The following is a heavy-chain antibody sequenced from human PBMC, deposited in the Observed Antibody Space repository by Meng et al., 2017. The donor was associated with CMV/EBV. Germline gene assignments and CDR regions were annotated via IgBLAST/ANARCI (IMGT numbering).Heavy chain of an antibody. CDR1: GFTFSSYG. CDR2: ISYDGSNK. CDR3: AKDFYDFWSGYLIDYYYYYGMDV. J-gene: IGHJ6*02. Sequence: GESLKISCAASGFTFSSYGMHWVRQAPGKGLEWVAVISYDGSNKYYADSVKGRFTISRDNSKNTLYLQMNSLRAEDTAVYYCAKDFYDFWSGYLIDYYYYYGMDVWGQGTTVTVSS. D-gene: IGHD3-3*01. V-gene: IGHV3-30*18.